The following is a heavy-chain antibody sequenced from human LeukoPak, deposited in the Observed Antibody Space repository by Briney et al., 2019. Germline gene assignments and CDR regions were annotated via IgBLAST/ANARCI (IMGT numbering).Heavy chain of an antibody. D-gene: IGHD4-11*01. Sequence: PSETLSLTCTVSGGSISSDYWSWIRQPPGKGLEWIGYIYHSGSTYYNPSLKSRVTISVDRSKNQFSLKLSSVAAADTAVYYCARSTVTRSLAGWFDPWGQGTLVTVSS. CDR1: GGSISSDY. V-gene: IGHV4-30-2*01. CDR2: IYHSGST. J-gene: IGHJ5*02. CDR3: ARSTVTRSLAGWFDP.